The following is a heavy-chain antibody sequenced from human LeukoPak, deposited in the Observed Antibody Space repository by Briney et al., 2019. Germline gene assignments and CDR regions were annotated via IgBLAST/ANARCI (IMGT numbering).Heavy chain of an antibody. V-gene: IGHV3-7*01. D-gene: IGHD2/OR15-2a*01. CDR3: VREDYFDGASDI. CDR1: GFTFSSYN. J-gene: IGHJ3*02. CDR2: INQGGSEQ. Sequence: GGSLRLSCAASGFTFSSYNMDWVRQAPGKGLEWLANINQGGSEQYYADSVKGRFIISRDNAKNSLYLQINSLGAEDTAVYYCVREDYFDGASDIWGQGTMVTVSS.